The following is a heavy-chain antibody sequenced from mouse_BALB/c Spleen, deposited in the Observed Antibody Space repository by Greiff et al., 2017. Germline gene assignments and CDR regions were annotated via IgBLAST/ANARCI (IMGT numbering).Heavy chain of an antibody. CDR1: GYTFTSYW. CDR3: ARTHYGYDYAMDY. CDR2: IDPSDSET. V-gene: IGHV1-69*02. D-gene: IGHD2-2*01. Sequence: QVQLQQPGAELVKPGAPVKLSCKASGYTFTSYWMNWVKQRPGRGLEWIGRIDPSDSETHYNQKFKDKATLTVDKSSSTAYIQLSSLTSEDSAVYYCARTHYGYDYAMDYWGQGTSVTVSS. J-gene: IGHJ4*01.